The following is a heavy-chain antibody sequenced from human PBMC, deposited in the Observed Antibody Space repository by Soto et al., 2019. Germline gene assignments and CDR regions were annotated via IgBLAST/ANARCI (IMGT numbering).Heavy chain of an antibody. CDR3: AKSLYNDNGGPNDP. CDR2: FSFYGRRYNT. D-gene: IGHD1-1*01. Sequence: EVQLLESGGGLVQPGGSLRLSCVGSGFTFSSYDMTWVRQAPGKGLEWVSSFSFYGRRYNTYYADSVKGRFTISRDNSRNTVYLQMDNLRVEDTAVYYCAKSLYNDNGGPNDPWGQGTLVTVSS. J-gene: IGHJ5*02. CDR1: GFTFSSYD. V-gene: IGHV3-23*01.